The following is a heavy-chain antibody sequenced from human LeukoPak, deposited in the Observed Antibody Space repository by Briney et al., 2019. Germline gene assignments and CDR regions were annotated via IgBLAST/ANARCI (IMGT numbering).Heavy chain of an antibody. D-gene: IGHD3-22*01. CDR2: IYSGGST. CDR1: GFTVSSNY. J-gene: IGHJ6*02. Sequence: GGSPRLSCAASGFTVSSNYMSWVRQAPGKGLEWVSVIYSGGSTYYADSVKGRFTISRHNSKNTLYLQMNSLRAEDTAVYYCARLPTYYYDSSGRYYYYGMDVWGQGTTVTVSS. CDR3: ARLPTYYYDSSGRYYYYGMDV. V-gene: IGHV3-53*04.